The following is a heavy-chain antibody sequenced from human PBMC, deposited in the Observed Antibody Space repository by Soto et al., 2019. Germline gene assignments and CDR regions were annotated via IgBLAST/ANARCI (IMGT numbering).Heavy chain of an antibody. D-gene: IGHD1-26*01. V-gene: IGHV3-11*01. CDR2: ISSSGSTK. CDR3: ARDARYTGSYYVY. Sequence: QVQLVESGGGLVKPGGSLRLSCAASGFTFSDYYMTWIRQAPGKGLEWLSYISSSGSTKYYADSVKGRFTISRDNAKNPLYLQMNSLRAEDTAVYYCARDARYTGSYYVYWGQGTLVTVSS. CDR1: GFTFSDYY. J-gene: IGHJ4*02.